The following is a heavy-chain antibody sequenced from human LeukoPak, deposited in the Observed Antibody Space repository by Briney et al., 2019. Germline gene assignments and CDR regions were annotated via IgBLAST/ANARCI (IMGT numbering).Heavy chain of an antibody. CDR1: GGSSSGYY. CDR2: INHSGST. Sequence: SETLSLTCAVYGGSSSGYYWSWIRQPPGKGLEWIGEINHSGSTNYNPSLKSRVTISVDTSKNQFSLKLSSVTAADTAVYYCARGRRGYSYTPTNWFDPWGQGTLVTVSS. J-gene: IGHJ5*02. CDR3: ARGRRGYSYTPTNWFDP. D-gene: IGHD5-18*01. V-gene: IGHV4-34*01.